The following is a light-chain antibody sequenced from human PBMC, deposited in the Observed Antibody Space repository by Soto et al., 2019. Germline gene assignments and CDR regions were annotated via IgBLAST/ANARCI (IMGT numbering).Light chain of an antibody. CDR3: QQYHSYS. CDR2: AAS. CDR1: QGISSW. V-gene: IGKV1-12*01. Sequence: DIQITPSPSSVSASLGASVTITCRASQGISSWLAWYQQKPVKAPKLLIYAASSLESAVPSRFSGSGSGTDFNLTINRMQPEDFATYYCQQYHSYSFGQGTKVEIK. J-gene: IGKJ1*01.